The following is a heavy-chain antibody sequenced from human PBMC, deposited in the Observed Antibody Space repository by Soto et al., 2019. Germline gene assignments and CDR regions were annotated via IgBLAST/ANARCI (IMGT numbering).Heavy chain of an antibody. J-gene: IGHJ5*02. CDR3: AKDNSLHWFDP. CDR1: GFSFSTYA. V-gene: IGHV3-23*01. Sequence: EVQLLESGGGLVQPGGSLRLACATSGFSFSTYAMTWVRQAPGKGLEWVSTFNGNGGGTYYADSVKGRFTISRDNSKHTLYLQMDSLRAEDTATYYCAKDNSLHWFDPWGQGTLVTVSS. D-gene: IGHD2-15*01. CDR2: FNGNGGGT.